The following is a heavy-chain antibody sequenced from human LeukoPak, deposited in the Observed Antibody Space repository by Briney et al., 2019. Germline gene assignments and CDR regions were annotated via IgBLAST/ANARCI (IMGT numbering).Heavy chain of an antibody. CDR3: AKDQDSSGWYEVAFDI. J-gene: IGHJ3*02. Sequence: GGSLRLSCAPSGFTFSIYAMSCVPEAPGKGLEWVSAISGSGGSTYYADSVKGRFTISRDNSKNTLYLQMNSLRAEDTAVYYCAKDQDSSGWYEVAFDIWGQGTMVTVSS. CDR1: GFTFSIYA. D-gene: IGHD6-19*01. V-gene: IGHV3-23*01. CDR2: ISGSGGST.